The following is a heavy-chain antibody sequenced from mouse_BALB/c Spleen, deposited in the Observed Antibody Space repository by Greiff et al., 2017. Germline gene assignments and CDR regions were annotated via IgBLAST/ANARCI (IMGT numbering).Heavy chain of an antibody. Sequence: VQLVESGPGLVAPSQSLSITCTVSGFSLTGYGVNWVRQPPGKGLEWLGMIWGDGSTDYNSALKSRLSISKDNSKSQVFLKMNSLQTDDTARYYCAREGLAFGNYYAMDYWGQGTSVTVSS. J-gene: IGHJ4*01. D-gene: IGHD3-1*01. CDR1: GFSLTGYG. CDR3: AREGLAFGNYYAMDY. V-gene: IGHV2-6-7*01. CDR2: IWGDGST.